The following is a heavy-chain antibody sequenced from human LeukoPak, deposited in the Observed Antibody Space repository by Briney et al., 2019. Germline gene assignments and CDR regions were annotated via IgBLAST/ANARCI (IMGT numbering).Heavy chain of an antibody. J-gene: IGHJ6*03. CDR2: IYTSGST. CDR3: ASSPGAYYYDSSGYSPHYYYYMDV. V-gene: IGHV4-4*07. CDR1: GGSISSYY. Sequence: SETLSLTCTVSGGSISSYYWSWIRQPAGKGLEWIGRIYTSGSTNYNPSLKSRVTMSVDTSKNQFSLKLSSVTAADTAVYYCASSPGAYYYDSSGYSPHYYYYMDVWGKGTTVTVSS. D-gene: IGHD3-22*01.